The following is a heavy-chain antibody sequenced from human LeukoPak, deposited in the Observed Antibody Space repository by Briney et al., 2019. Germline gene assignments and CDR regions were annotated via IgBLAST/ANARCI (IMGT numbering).Heavy chain of an antibody. CDR2: IKSKTDGGTT. Sequence: GGSLRLSCAASGFTFSSYSMNWVRQAPGKGLEWVGRIKSKTDGGTTDYAAPVKGRFTISRDDSKNTLYLQMNSLKTEDTAVYYCTTDRVLLWFGELLYWFDPWGQGTLVTVSS. CDR3: TTDRVLLWFGELLYWFDP. V-gene: IGHV3-15*01. D-gene: IGHD3-10*01. CDR1: GFTFSSYS. J-gene: IGHJ5*02.